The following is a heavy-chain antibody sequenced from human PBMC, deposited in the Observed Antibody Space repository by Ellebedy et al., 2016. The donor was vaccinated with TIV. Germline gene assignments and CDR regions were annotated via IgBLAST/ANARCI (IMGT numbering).Heavy chain of an antibody. D-gene: IGHD6-6*01. J-gene: IGHJ1*01. CDR3: MFKGLSARLY. Sequence: GESLKISCAASGFTFSNLAMNWGRQAPGKGLEWLSVTTRSGDSTYYADSVKGRFTISRDNSKNTLFLQVNSLRAEDADVDNCMFKGLSARLYWGQGTLVTVSS. CDR2: TTRSGDST. V-gene: IGHV3-23*01. CDR1: GFTFSNLA.